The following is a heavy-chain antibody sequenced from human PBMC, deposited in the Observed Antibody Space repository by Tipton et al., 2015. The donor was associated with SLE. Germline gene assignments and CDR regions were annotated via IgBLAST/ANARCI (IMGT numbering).Heavy chain of an antibody. V-gene: IGHV3-30*02. D-gene: IGHD6-13*01. CDR3: AKGRIAAAGMASFDY. J-gene: IGHJ4*02. CDR1: GFTFSSYG. CDR2: IRYDGSNK. Sequence: SLRLSCAASGFTFSSYGMHWVRQAPGKGLEWVTFIRYDGSNKYYADSVKGRFTISRDNSKNTLYLQMNSLRGEDTAVYYCAKGRIAAAGMASFDYWGQGTLVTVSS.